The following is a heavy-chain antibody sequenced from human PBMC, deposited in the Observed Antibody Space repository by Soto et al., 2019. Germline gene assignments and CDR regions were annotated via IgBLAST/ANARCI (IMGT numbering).Heavy chain of an antibody. CDR2: VYYSGST. V-gene: IGHV4-39*07. Sequence: SETRSLTCTVSGGSVSSSSYYWGWVRQPPGKGLEWIGSVYYSGSTYYNPSLERRVTISVDKSKNQFSLKLISVTAADTAVYYCARAGHQLVTLDYSAQGTLVTVSS. D-gene: IGHD2-2*01. CDR3: ARAGHQLVTLDY. J-gene: IGHJ4*02. CDR1: GGSVSSSSYY.